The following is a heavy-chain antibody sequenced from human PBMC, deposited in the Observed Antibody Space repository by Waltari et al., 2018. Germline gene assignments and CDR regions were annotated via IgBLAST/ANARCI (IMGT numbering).Heavy chain of an antibody. CDR3: ARDGDYSSGRFFDS. CDR2: AHHSGST. D-gene: IGHD6-19*01. J-gene: IGHJ4*02. Sequence: QVQLQQSGPGLVRPSGTLSPSCGVSGVSLSSNNWWSWVRQSHGKGLEWIGEAHHSGSTKYSPSLRSRVTISLDQSKNQFSLTLSSVVAADAAVYYCARDGDYSSGRFFDSWGQGTLVNVSS. V-gene: IGHV4-4*02. CDR1: GVSLSSNNW.